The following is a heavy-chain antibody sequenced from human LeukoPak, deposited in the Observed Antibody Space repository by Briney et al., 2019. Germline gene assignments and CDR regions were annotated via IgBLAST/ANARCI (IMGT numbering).Heavy chain of an antibody. V-gene: IGHV1-2*02. CDR1: VYTFTGYY. CDR2: INPNSGGT. D-gene: IGHD1-26*01. J-gene: IGHJ4*02. Sequence: ASVKVSCKASVYTFTGYYMHWVRQAPEQRLEWMGWINPNSGGTNYAQKFQGRVTMTRDTSISTAYMELSRLRSDDTAVYYCARDSGSGSPTDYWGQGTLVTVSS. CDR3: ARDSGSGSPTDY.